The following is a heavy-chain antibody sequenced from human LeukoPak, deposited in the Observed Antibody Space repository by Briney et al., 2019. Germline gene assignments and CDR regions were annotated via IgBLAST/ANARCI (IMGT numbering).Heavy chain of an antibody. Sequence: GGSLRLSCAASGFPFSGYWMSWVRQAPGKGLEWVANIKQDGSDKYYVDSVKGRFTISRDNAKNSLYLQLNSLRADDTAVYYCARLTGTTGFDYWGQGTLVTVSS. CDR1: GFPFSGYW. V-gene: IGHV3-7*01. J-gene: IGHJ4*02. D-gene: IGHD1-1*01. CDR2: IKQDGSDK. CDR3: ARLTGTTGFDY.